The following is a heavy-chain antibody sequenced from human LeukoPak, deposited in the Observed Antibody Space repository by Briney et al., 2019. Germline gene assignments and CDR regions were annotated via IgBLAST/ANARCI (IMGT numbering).Heavy chain of an antibody. CDR2: INHSGST. D-gene: IGHD6-13*01. CDR1: GGSFSGYY. J-gene: IGHJ4*02. V-gene: IGHV4-34*01. Sequence: SETLSLTCAVYGGSFSGYYWSWIRQPPGKGLEWIGEINHSGSTNYNPSLKSRVTISVHTSKKQFSLKLSSVTAADTAVYYCARGRVAAARFDYWGQGTPVTVSS. CDR3: ARGRVAAARFDY.